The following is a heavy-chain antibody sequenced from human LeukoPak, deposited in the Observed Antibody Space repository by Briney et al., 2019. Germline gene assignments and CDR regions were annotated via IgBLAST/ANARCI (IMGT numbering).Heavy chain of an antibody. Sequence: PGGSLRLSCAASGFTFTSYSMNWVRQAPGKGLEWVSYISISSSTISYADSVKGRFTISRDNDKNSLYLQMTGLRAEDTAVYYCARDDVTVATIVGLDIWGQGTMDSVSS. CDR3: ARDDVTVATIVGLDI. CDR1: GFTFTSYS. J-gene: IGHJ3*02. CDR2: ISISSSTI. V-gene: IGHV3-48*01. D-gene: IGHD5-12*01.